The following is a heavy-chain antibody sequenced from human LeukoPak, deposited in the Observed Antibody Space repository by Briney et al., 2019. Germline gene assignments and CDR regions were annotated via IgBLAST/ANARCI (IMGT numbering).Heavy chain of an antibody. CDR2: IYHSGST. D-gene: IGHD2-2*01. Sequence: PSETLSLTCTVSGGSISSADYYWSWIRQPPGKGLEWIGYIYHSGSTYYNPSLKSRVTISVDRSKNQFSLKLSSVTAADTAVYYCARDNPAAYFDYWGQGTLVTVSS. J-gene: IGHJ4*02. V-gene: IGHV4-30-2*01. CDR3: ARDNPAAYFDY. CDR1: GGSISSADYY.